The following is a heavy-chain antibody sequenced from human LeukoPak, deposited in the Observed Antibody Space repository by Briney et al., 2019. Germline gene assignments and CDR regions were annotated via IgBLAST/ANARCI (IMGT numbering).Heavy chain of an antibody. D-gene: IGHD5-18*01. CDR1: GGSISTYY. V-gene: IGHV4-59*01. CDR2: IYYSGST. Sequence: SETLSLTCTVSGGSISTYYWSWIRQPPGKGLDWIGYIYYSGSTNYNPSLKSRVTISVDTSKNQFSLRLSSVTAADTAVYFCARGGYSYDSPFDDRVQGTLVTVSS. J-gene: IGHJ4*02. CDR3: ARGGYSYDSPFDD.